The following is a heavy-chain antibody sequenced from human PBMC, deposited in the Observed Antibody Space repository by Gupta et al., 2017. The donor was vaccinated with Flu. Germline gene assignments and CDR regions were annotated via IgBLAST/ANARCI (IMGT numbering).Heavy chain of an antibody. Sequence: QVQLQESGPGLVKPSQTLSLTCTVSGGSISSGGYYWSWIRHHPGKGLECIGYIYYSGSTYYNPSLKSRVTISVDTSKNQFSLKLSSVTAADTAVYYCARAFLSESGYGIYYFDYWGQGTLVTVSS. CDR3: ARAFLSESGYGIYYFDY. J-gene: IGHJ4*02. V-gene: IGHV4-31*03. CDR2: IYYSGST. D-gene: IGHD5-12*01. CDR1: GGSISSGGYY.